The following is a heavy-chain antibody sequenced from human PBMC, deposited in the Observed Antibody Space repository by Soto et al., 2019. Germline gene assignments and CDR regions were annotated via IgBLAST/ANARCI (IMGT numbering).Heavy chain of an antibody. CDR3: AYRTGFDY. Sequence: GSLRLSCAASGVTFISYDMSWVRQAPGKGLEWVSSITKGGGTTSYADSVRGRFTISRDNSKNTLYLQMNSLRAEDTAIYYCAYRTGFDYWGQGTLVTVSS. CDR1: GVTFISYD. V-gene: IGHV3-23*01. J-gene: IGHJ4*02. CDR2: ITKGGGTT.